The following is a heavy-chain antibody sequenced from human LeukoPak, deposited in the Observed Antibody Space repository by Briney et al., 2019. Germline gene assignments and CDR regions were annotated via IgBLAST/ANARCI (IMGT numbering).Heavy chain of an antibody. J-gene: IGHJ4*02. CDR3: ARGGVAVAGTYFDY. V-gene: IGHV3-64*01. CDR2: ISSNGGTT. CDR1: GFTFSTYA. Sequence: GGSLRLSCAASGFTFSTYAMHWVRQAPGKGLEYVSAISSNGGTTYYAHSVKGRFTNSRDNSKNTLYLQMGSLRAEDMAVYYCARGGVAVAGTYFDYWGQGTLVTVSS. D-gene: IGHD6-19*01.